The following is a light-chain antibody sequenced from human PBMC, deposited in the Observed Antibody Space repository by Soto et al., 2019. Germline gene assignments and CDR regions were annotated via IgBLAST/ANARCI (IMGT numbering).Light chain of an antibody. Sequence: EIVLTQSPGTLSLSPGERATLSCRASQSVSSSYLAWYQQKPGQAPRLLIYGASSRSTGIPDRFSSSGSGTDLTLTISRLEAEDLAVYCCQQYGSSPWTFGQGTKVEIK. J-gene: IGKJ1*01. CDR3: QQYGSSPWT. CDR2: GAS. CDR1: QSVSSSY. V-gene: IGKV3-20*01.